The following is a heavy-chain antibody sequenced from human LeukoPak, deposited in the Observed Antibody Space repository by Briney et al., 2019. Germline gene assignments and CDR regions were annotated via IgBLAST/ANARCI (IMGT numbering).Heavy chain of an antibody. Sequence: GGSLRLSCAASGFTFSSYALNWVRQAPGKGLEWVSYISISSSTLYYTDSVKGRFTISRDNSKNTLYLQMNSLRAEDTAVYYCAKDMVGLAAGDYWGQGTLVTVSS. CDR1: GFTFSSYA. J-gene: IGHJ4*02. V-gene: IGHV3-48*01. CDR3: AKDMVGLAAGDY. D-gene: IGHD6-13*01. CDR2: ISISSSTL.